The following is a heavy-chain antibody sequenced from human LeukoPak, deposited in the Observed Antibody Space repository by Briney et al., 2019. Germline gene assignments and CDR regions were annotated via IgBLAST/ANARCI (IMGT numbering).Heavy chain of an antibody. D-gene: IGHD5-18*01. CDR3: ARTTEGGYTYDYFYYYYMDV. J-gene: IGHJ6*03. V-gene: IGHV4-59*01. CDR2: IYYSGST. CDR1: GGSFSGYY. Sequence: SETLSLTCAVYGGSFSGYYWSWIRQPPGKGLEWIGYIYYSGSTNYNPSLKSRVTISVDLSKNQFSLKLSSVTAADTAVYYCARTTEGGYTYDYFYYYYMDVWGKGTTVTISS.